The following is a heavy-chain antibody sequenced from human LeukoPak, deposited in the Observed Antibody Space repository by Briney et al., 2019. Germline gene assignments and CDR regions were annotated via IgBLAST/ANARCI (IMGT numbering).Heavy chain of an antibody. D-gene: IGHD2-2*01. CDR1: GFTFSNAW. Sequence: GGSLRLSCAASGFTFSNAWMSWVRQAPGKGLEWVSAISNTGGSTYYADSVKGRFTISRDKSKNTLSLQMNSLRAEDTAVYYCAKDGRYCSSTSCYFSVWGQGTTVTVSS. V-gene: IGHV3-23*01. CDR3: AKDGRYCSSTSCYFSV. CDR2: ISNTGGST. J-gene: IGHJ6*02.